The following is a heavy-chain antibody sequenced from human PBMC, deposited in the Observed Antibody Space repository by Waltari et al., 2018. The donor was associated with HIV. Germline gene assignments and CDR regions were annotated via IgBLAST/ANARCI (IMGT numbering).Heavy chain of an antibody. J-gene: IGHJ4*02. CDR3: AHARGRGAVFFGH. V-gene: IGHV2-5*01. CDR1: GFQLNNSGVG. CDR2: IYWHGEK. D-gene: IGHD3-10*01. Sequence: QNTLRESGPAPVTPKQTLNLNCSFPGFQLNNSGVGVGCIRKPPGKALEWLAVIYWHGEKRYNPSLDTRLDIPKDTSDSRVTLTMTAVDPQDTGTYFCAHARGRGAVFFGHWGQGTLVTVSS.